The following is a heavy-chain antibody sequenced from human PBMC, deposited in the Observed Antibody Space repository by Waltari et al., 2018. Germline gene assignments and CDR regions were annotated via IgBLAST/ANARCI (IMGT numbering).Heavy chain of an antibody. J-gene: IGHJ6*03. D-gene: IGHD6-13*01. CDR3: ARADSSTAYFYYYMDV. CDR2: VYYTGTT. Sequence: QVELQESGPGLVQASETLSLTCTVSGGSISTYSWSWIRQPPGKGLEYIGYVYYTGTTNYNPSLKNRVTISLDTSKNQFSLKVNSVTAADTAVYYCARADSSTAYFYYYMDVWGTGTTVTVSS. CDR1: GGSISTYS. V-gene: IGHV4-59*01.